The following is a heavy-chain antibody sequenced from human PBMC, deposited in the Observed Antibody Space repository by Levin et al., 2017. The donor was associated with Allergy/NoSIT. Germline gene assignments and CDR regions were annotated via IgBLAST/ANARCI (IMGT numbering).Heavy chain of an antibody. CDR1: GYTFTGYY. D-gene: IGHD4-17*01. Sequence: GESLKISCKASGYTFTGYYMHWVRQAPGQGLEWMGWINPNSGGTNYAQKFQGRVTMTRDTSISTAYMELSRLRSDDTAVYYCARVTTPRGFDPWGQGTLVTVSS. CDR3: ARVTTPRGFDP. J-gene: IGHJ5*02. V-gene: IGHV1-2*02. CDR2: INPNSGGT.